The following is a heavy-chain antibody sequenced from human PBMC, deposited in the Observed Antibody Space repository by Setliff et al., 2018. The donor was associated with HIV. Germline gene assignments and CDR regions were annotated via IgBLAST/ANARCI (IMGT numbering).Heavy chain of an antibody. V-gene: IGHV4-59*01. Sequence: PSETLSLTCTVSGASISSDSWSWIRQSPGKGLEWIGFILNREITSFNPSLKSRVTMSVDTSKNQFSLKLSSVTAADTAVYYCARADTYYDSSGYYYPFDYWGQGTLVTVSS. D-gene: IGHD3-22*01. CDR2: ILNREIT. CDR1: GASISSDS. CDR3: ARADTYYDSSGYYYPFDY. J-gene: IGHJ4*02.